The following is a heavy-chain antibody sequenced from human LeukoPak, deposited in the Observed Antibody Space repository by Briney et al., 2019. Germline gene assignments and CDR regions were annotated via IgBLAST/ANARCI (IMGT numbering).Heavy chain of an antibody. Sequence: GGSLRLSCVATGVTFSSYGMHCVRQAPGKGLEWVSVIWYDGSNKNYADSVRGRFTISRDNSKNTLYLQMNSLNVEDTAVYSSARDGYCTDPICINYPGFPDYWGQGTLLTVSS. CDR3: ARDGYCTDPICINYPGFPDY. V-gene: IGHV3-33*01. D-gene: IGHD2-8*02. CDR2: IWYDGSNK. CDR1: GVTFSSYG. J-gene: IGHJ4*02.